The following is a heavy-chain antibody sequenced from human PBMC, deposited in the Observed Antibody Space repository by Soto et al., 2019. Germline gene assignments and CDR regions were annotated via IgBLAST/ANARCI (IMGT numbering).Heavy chain of an antibody. D-gene: IGHD5-12*01. J-gene: IGHJ6*02. CDR3: ARGEVATITYYYYYYGMDV. CDR2: IWYDGSNK. V-gene: IGHV3-33*01. CDR1: GFTFSSYG. Sequence: QVQLVESGGGVVQPGRSLRLTCAASGFTFSSYGMHWVRQAPGKGLEWVEVIWYDGSNKDYADSVKGRFTISRDNSKNTLYLQMNSLRAEDTAVYYCARGEVATITYYYYYYGMDVWGQGTTVTVSS.